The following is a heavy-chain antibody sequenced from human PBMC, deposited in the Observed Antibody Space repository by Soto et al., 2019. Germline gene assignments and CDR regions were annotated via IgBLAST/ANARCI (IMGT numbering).Heavy chain of an antibody. D-gene: IGHD4-4*01. Sequence: PSETLSLTCTVSGGSISSSSYYWGWIRQPPGKGLEWIGSIYYSGSTYYNPSLKSRVTISVDTSKNQFSLKLSSVTAADTAVYYCARQLGGYSNSRSLKIEYYFDYWGQGTLVTVSS. V-gene: IGHV4-39*01. J-gene: IGHJ4*02. CDR3: ARQLGGYSNSRSLKIEYYFDY. CDR2: IYYSGST. CDR1: GGSISSSSYY.